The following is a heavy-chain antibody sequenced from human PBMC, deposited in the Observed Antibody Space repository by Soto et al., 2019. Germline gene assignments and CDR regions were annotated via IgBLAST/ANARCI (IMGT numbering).Heavy chain of an antibody. V-gene: IGHV3-33*01. CDR2: IWPDGNSK. CDR3: ARAGIVATTQLGWFDP. Sequence: QVQLVESGGGVVQPGRSLRLSCAASGFSFSDYGIHWVRQAPGKGLEWVAVIWPDGNSKRYPESVKGRFTISRDNSKNMLYLQMNSLRAEDTAMYYWARAGIVATTQLGWFDPWGQGTLVIVSS. D-gene: IGHD1-26*01. CDR1: GFSFSDYG. J-gene: IGHJ5*02.